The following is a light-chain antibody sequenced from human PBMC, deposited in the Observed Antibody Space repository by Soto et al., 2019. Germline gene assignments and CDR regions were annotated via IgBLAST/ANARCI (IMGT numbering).Light chain of an antibody. Sequence: IQMTQSRSTLSASVGYRVTITCRASQSISSWLAWYQQKPGKAPKILIYKASSLESGVPSRFSGSGYGTEFNLTISSLQTDDFATYYCQQYNSYPWTFGQGTKVDIK. CDR2: KAS. CDR3: QQYNSYPWT. V-gene: IGKV1-5*03. CDR1: QSISSW. J-gene: IGKJ1*01.